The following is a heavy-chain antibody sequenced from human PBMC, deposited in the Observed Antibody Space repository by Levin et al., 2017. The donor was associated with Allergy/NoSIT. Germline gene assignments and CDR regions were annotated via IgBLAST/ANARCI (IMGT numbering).Heavy chain of an antibody. Sequence: GESLKISCAASGFTFSNYAMHWVRQAPGKGPEWVAVISYDGSGKYYADSVKGRFTISRDNSKNTLYLQVNSLKPEDTAVYYCAVQRSPGIVDATMGFDYWGQGSLVTVSS. J-gene: IGHJ4*02. CDR3: AVQRSPGIVDATMGFDY. D-gene: IGHD1-26*01. CDR2: ISYDGSGK. CDR1: GFTFSNYA. V-gene: IGHV3-30-3*01.